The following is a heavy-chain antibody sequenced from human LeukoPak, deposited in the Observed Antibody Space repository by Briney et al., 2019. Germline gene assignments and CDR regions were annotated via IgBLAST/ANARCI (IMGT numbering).Heavy chain of an antibody. CDR2: IYYSGST. J-gene: IGHJ5*02. D-gene: IGHD3-3*01. Sequence: ASQTLSLTCTVSGGSISSGGYYWSWIRQHPGKGLEWIGYIYYSGSTYYNPSLRSRVTISVDTSKNQFSLKLSSVTAADTAVYYCARRNDFWSGLPPFDPWGQGTLVTVSS. CDR3: ARRNDFWSGLPPFDP. V-gene: IGHV4-31*03. CDR1: GGSISSGGYY.